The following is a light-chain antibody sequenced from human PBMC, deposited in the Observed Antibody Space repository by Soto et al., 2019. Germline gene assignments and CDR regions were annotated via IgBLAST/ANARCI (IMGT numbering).Light chain of an antibody. CDR2: DAS. CDR1: QSISSW. Sequence: DIQMTKSPSTLSASVGDRVTITCRASQSISSWLAWYQQKPGKAPKLLIYDASNLQSGVPSRFSGSGSGTEFTLSISSLQPDDFATYYCQQYNSYSFGQGTKVDIK. J-gene: IGKJ1*01. V-gene: IGKV1-5*01. CDR3: QQYNSYS.